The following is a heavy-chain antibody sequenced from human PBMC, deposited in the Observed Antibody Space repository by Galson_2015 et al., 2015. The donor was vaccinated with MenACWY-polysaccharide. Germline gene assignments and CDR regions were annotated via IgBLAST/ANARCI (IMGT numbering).Heavy chain of an antibody. V-gene: IGHV4-30-2*06. CDR2: IYHFGT. CDR3: ARGSNIGGYYAGFDY. J-gene: IGHJ4*02. Sequence: LSLTCAVSGGSIRSGTYAWSWVRQSPGEGLEWIGSIYHFGTFYNPSLESRVTISIDRSENQFSLTLTSLTAADTAGYYCARGSNIGGYYAGFDYWGQGTRVTVSS. CDR1: GGSIRSGTYA. D-gene: IGHD3-22*01.